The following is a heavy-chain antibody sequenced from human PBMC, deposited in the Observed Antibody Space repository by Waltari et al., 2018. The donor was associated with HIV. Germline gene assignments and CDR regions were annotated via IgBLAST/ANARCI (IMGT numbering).Heavy chain of an antibody. D-gene: IGHD6-19*01. CDR3: ARDNSSGWGDFDC. CDR1: GYTFTGYY. CDR2: IIPKTGGS. J-gene: IGHJ4*02. V-gene: IGHV1-2*02. Sequence: QVQLVQSGAEVNKPGASVKVSCKASGYTFTGYYVHWVRQAPGQGLEWMGWIIPKTGGSNTAQKFQGRVTMIRDTSISTAYMELSRLTADDTAVYYCARDNSSGWGDFDCWGQGTLVTVS.